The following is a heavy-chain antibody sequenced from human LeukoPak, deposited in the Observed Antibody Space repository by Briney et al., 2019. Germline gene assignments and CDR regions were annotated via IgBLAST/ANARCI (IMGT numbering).Heavy chain of an antibody. CDR2: IHSRGDNT. J-gene: IGHJ6*03. V-gene: IGHV3-23*01. CDR3: ARQILRGSYFYYLDV. D-gene: IGHD3-10*01. Sequence: GGSLRLSCAASGFSFNSFGMSWARQTPGKGLEWVSSIHSRGDNTHYADSLEGRFTISRDTWKNTVYLQMNRLRVEDTATYYCARQILRGSYFYYLDVWGTGTPVTVSS. CDR1: GFSFNSFG.